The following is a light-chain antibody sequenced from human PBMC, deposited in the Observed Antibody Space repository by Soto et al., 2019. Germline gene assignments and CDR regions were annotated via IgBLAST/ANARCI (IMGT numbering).Light chain of an antibody. CDR3: QQYGSSPLT. CDR1: RGIASSY. Sequence: EVVLTQSPATLSLSPGETATLSCRASRGIASSYLAWYQHKPGQAPRLLVYGASSRATGIPDRFSGSGSGTDFTLTISRLEPEDFAVYYCQQYGSSPLTFGGGTKVDIK. J-gene: IGKJ4*01. CDR2: GAS. V-gene: IGKV3-20*01.